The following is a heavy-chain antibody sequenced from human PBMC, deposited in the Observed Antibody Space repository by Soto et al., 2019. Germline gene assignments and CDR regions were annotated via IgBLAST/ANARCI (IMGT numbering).Heavy chain of an antibody. D-gene: IGHD3-3*01. CDR2: IVVGSGNT. J-gene: IGHJ6*02. V-gene: IGHV1-58*01. CDR1: GFTFTSSA. CDR3: AAVPPEWIYGMDV. Sequence: ASVKVSFKASGFTFTSSAVQWVRQARGQRLEWIGWIVVGSGNTNYAQKFQERVTITRDMSTSTAYMELSSLRSEDTAVYYCAAVPPEWIYGMDVWGQGTTVTVSS.